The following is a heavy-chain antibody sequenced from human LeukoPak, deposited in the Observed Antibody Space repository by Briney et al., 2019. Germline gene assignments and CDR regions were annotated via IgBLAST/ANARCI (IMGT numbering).Heavy chain of an antibody. CDR1: GFTFSNHG. CDR3: AKSVGYSSSWYRDDNYYYYGMDV. CDR2: IWSDNIHK. D-gene: IGHD6-13*01. Sequence: GGSLRLSCAASGFTFSNHGMHWVRQAPGKGLEWVTVIWSDNIHKYYADSVKGRFTISRDNSKNTLYLQMNSLRAEDTAVYYCAKSVGYSSSWYRDDNYYYYGMDVWGQGTTVTVSS. J-gene: IGHJ6*02. V-gene: IGHV3-33*06.